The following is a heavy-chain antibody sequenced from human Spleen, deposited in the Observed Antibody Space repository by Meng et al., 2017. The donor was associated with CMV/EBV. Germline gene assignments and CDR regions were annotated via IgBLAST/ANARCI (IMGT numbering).Heavy chain of an antibody. V-gene: IGHV1-46*01. CDR2: IHPSGGST. Sequence: ASVKVSCKASGYTFTSYYIHWVRQAPGQGLEWMGIIHPSGGSTSNAEEFQGRVTLTRDTSTTTVYMELSSLRSEDTAVYYCARGFCSGGSCLRGAGFDIWGGGTMVTVSS. D-gene: IGHD2-15*01. CDR3: ARGFCSGGSCLRGAGFDI. CDR1: GYTFTSYY. J-gene: IGHJ3*02.